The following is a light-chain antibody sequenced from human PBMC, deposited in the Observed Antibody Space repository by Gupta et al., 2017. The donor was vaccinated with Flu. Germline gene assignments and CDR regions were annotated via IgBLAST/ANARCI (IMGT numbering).Light chain of an antibody. CDR1: PSISDW. Sequence: IHLTQLLPTLSGSVGDSITIPCRASPSISDWLAWCQQKPGKAPKLLIYKASSLEGGVPSRFSGSGSGTEFSLTISSLQPDDFATYYCQQYSSYPWTFGQGTKVEIK. J-gene: IGKJ1*01. V-gene: IGKV1-5*03. CDR3: QQYSSYPWT. CDR2: KAS.